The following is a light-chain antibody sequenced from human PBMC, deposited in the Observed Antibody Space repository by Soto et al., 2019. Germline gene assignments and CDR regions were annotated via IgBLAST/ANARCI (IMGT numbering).Light chain of an antibody. CDR3: RVWDSGLRV. V-gene: IGLV3-1*01. J-gene: IGLJ3*02. CDR1: KLGDKY. Sequence: SYELTQPPSVSVSPGQTASITCSGDKLGDKYACWYQQKPGQSPVLVIYQDSKRPSGIPERFSGSNSGNTATLTISGTQAMNEADFYCRVWDSGLRVFGGGPRLPVL. CDR2: QDS.